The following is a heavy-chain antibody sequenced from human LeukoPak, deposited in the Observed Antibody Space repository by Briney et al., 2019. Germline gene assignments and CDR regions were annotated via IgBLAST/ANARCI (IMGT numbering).Heavy chain of an antibody. V-gene: IGHV4-59*01. D-gene: IGHD3-10*01. CDR2: IYYSGST. J-gene: IGHJ4*02. CDR1: GGSISSYY. Sequence: SETLSLTCTVSGGSISSYYWSWIRQPPGKGLEWIGYIYYSGSTNYNPSLKSRVTISVDTSKNQFSLKLSSVTAADTAVYYCARGGRVRGVIIPTATPYYFDYWGQGTLVTVSS. CDR3: ARGGRVRGVIIPTATPYYFDY.